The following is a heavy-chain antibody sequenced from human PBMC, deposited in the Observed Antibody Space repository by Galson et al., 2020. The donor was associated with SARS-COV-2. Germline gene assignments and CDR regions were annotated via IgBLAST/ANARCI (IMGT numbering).Heavy chain of an antibody. Sequence: ASVKVSCKVSGYTLTELSMHWVRQAPGKGLEWMGGFDPEDGETIYAQKFQGRVTMTEDTSTDTAYMELSSLRSEDTAVYYCATGPVVPAAIRKQGNWFDPWGQGTLVTVSS. J-gene: IGHJ5*02. D-gene: IGHD2-2*02. V-gene: IGHV1-24*01. CDR2: FDPEDGET. CDR3: ATGPVVPAAIRKQGNWFDP. CDR1: GYTLTELS.